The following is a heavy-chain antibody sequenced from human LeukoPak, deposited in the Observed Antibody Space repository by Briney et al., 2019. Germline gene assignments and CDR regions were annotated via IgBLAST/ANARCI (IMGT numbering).Heavy chain of an antibody. J-gene: IGHJ4*02. V-gene: IGHV3-21*01. CDR2: ISSSSSYI. Sequence: SGGSLRLSCAASGFTFSSYSMNWVRQAPGKGLEWVSSISSSSSYIYYADSVKGRFTISRDNAKNSLYLQMSSLRAEDTAVHYCAREVDYGSGSYWGQGTLVTVSS. D-gene: IGHD3-10*01. CDR3: AREVDYGSGSY. CDR1: GFTFSSYS.